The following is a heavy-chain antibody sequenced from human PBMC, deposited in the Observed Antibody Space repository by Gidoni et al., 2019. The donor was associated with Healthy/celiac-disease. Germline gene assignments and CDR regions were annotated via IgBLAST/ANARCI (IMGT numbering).Heavy chain of an antibody. CDR2: IWYDGSNK. CDR3: ARDRLAESSGYLD. J-gene: IGHJ4*02. CDR1: GFTFSSYG. Sequence: QVQLVESGGGVVQPGRSLRLSCAASGFTFSSYGMHWVRQAPGKGLEWVAVIWYDGSNKYYADSVKGRFTISRDNSKNTLYLQMNSLRAEDTAVYYCARDRLAESSGYLDWGQGTLVTVSS. D-gene: IGHD3-22*01. V-gene: IGHV3-33*01.